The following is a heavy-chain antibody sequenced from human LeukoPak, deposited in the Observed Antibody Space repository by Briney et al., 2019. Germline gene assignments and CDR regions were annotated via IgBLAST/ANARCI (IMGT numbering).Heavy chain of an antibody. J-gene: IGHJ4*02. CDR2: INHSGST. CDR3: ARVGADGPGFLFDY. V-gene: IGHV4-34*01. CDR1: GGSFSGYY. D-gene: IGHD2/OR15-2a*01. Sequence: SETLSLTCSVSGGSFSGYYWSWIRQPPGQGLEWIGEINHSGSTNYNPSLKSRVTISVDTSKNQFSLKLSSVTAADTAVYYCARVGADGPGFLFDYWGQGTLVTVSS.